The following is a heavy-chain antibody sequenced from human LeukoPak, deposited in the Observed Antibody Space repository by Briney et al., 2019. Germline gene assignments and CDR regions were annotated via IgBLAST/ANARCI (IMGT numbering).Heavy chain of an antibody. Sequence: PGKSLRLSCAASGFTFSTYSMHWVRQAPGKGLEWVAVTSYDGSNKYHADSVRGRFTISRDNSKNTLYLQMNSLKAEDTAMYYCAGGIWRAAAGASDYLDYWGQGTLVTVSS. CDR3: AGGIWRAAAGASDYLDY. V-gene: IGHV3-30-3*01. CDR2: TSYDGSNK. D-gene: IGHD6-13*01. J-gene: IGHJ4*02. CDR1: GFTFSTYS.